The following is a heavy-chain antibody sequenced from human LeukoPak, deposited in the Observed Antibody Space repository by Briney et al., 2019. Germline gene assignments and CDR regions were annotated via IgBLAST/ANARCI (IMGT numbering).Heavy chain of an antibody. CDR1: GGSFSGYY. J-gene: IGHJ4*02. CDR2: IYYSGST. CDR3: ARDKQRDGIGY. D-gene: IGHD6-25*01. V-gene: IGHV4-30-4*01. Sequence: PSETLSLTCAVYGGSFSGYYWSWIRQPPGKGLEWIGYIYYSGSTYYNPSLKSRVTISVDTSKNQFSLKLSSVTAADTAVYYCARDKQRDGIGYWGQGTLVTVSS.